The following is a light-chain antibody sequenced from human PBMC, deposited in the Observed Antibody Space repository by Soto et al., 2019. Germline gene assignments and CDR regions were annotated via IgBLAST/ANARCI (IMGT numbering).Light chain of an antibody. CDR3: HQYHNWPWT. CDR2: ATS. V-gene: IGKV3-15*01. CDR1: QSVSIN. J-gene: IGKJ1*01. Sequence: IVMTQSPATLSVSPGDRATLSCRASQSVSINLAWYQQKPGQVPRLLIYATSTRATGIPARFSGSGSETEFTLTISSLQSEDFAVYYCHQYHNWPWTFGQGTKVDIK.